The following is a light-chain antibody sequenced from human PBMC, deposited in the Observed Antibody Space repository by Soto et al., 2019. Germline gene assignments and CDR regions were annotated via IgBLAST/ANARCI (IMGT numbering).Light chain of an antibody. CDR3: QQSYSTTWT. V-gene: IGKV1-39*01. J-gene: IGKJ1*01. Sequence: DIQMTQSPSSLSASVGDRVTITCRASQSISSYLHWYQQKPGKAPKLLIYAASSLQSGVPSRFSGSGSGTDFTLTISSLQPEDFATYSCQQSYSTTWTFGQGTKVDI. CDR2: AAS. CDR1: QSISSY.